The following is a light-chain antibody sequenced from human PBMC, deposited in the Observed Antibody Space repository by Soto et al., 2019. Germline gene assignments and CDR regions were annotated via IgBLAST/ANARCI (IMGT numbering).Light chain of an antibody. CDR3: QQCYSTSWT. J-gene: IGKJ1*01. CDR1: QSISSY. Sequence: DIQMTQSPSTLSASVGDRVTITCRASQSISSYLNWYQQKPGKAPKLLIYAASSLQSGVPSRFSGSGSGTDFTLTISSLQPEDFATYYCQQCYSTSWTFGQGTKVDIK. CDR2: AAS. V-gene: IGKV1-39*01.